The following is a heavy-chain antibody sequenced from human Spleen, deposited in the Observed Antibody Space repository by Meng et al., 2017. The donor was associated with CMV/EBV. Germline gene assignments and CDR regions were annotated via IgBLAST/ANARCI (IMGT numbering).Heavy chain of an antibody. J-gene: IGHJ5*02. CDR3: AHRRGTFGGVTNWFDP. CDR2: MYWDDDK. D-gene: IGHD3-16*01. V-gene: IGHV2-5*02. Sequence: QITLQSSESTLVQPTLTLTLTSTVSAFSLSTSGVGVDWISQQPGKALEWLALMYWDDDKRYRPSLKSRLTITKDTTKNQVVLTMTNMDPVDTATYYCAHRRGTFGGVTNWFDPWGQGTLVTVSS. CDR1: AFSLSTSGVG.